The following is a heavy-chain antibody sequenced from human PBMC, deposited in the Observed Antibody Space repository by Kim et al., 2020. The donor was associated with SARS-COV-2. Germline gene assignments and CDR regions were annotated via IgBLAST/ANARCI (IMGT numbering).Heavy chain of an antibody. CDR3: GRGYSSSIWHYDMDV. Sequence: GESLKISCKGSGYSFSSYWIVWVRQMPGKGLEWMGIIYPGDSDARYSPSFQGQVTLSADKSIATAYLQWSSLKASDTAIYYCGRGYSSSIWHYDMDVWGQGTTVIVSS. J-gene: IGHJ6*02. CDR2: IYPGDSDA. D-gene: IGHD2-2*01. V-gene: IGHV5-51*01. CDR1: GYSFSSYW.